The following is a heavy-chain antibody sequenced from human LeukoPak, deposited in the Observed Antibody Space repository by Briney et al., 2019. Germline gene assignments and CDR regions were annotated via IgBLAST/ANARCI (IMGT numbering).Heavy chain of an antibody. CDR2: INTNTGNP. Sequence: ASVKVSCKASGYTFTSYAMNWVRQAPGQGLEWMGWINTNTGNPTYAQGFTGRFVFSLDTSVSTAYLQISSLKAEDTAVYYCARVYYGDYELPVDYWGQGTLVTVSS. J-gene: IGHJ4*02. V-gene: IGHV7-4-1*02. CDR3: ARVYYGDYELPVDY. CDR1: GYTFTSYA. D-gene: IGHD4-17*01.